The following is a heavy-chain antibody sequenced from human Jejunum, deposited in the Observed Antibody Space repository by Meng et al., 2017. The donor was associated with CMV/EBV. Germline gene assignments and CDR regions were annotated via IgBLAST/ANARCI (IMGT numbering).Heavy chain of an antibody. V-gene: IGHV1-69*10. CDR3: ARVEVGITSGDY. CDR1: GGTFSSYA. J-gene: IGHJ4*02. CDR2: IIPILGIA. Sequence: QVPLVQSGAEVKKPGSSVKVSCKASGGTFSSYAISWVRQAPGQGLEWMGGIIPILGIANYAQKFQGRVTMTTDTSTSTAYMELRSLRSDDTAVYYCARVEVGITSGDYWGQGTLVTVSS. D-gene: IGHD1-26*01.